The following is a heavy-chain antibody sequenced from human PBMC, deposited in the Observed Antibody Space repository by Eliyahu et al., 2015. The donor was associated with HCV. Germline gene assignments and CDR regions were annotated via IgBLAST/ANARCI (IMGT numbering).Heavy chain of an antibody. V-gene: IGHV3-30*18. CDR3: AKDYGDFDAFDI. D-gene: IGHD4-17*01. CDR2: ISXDGSNK. CDR1: GFTFSSYG. Sequence: QVQLVESGGXVVXPGRSLRLSCXASGFTFSSYGMHWVRQAPGKGLEWXAVISXDGSNKYYADSVKGRFTISRDNSXNTLYLQMNSLRAEDTAVYXCAKDYGDFDAFDIWGQGTMVTVSS. J-gene: IGHJ3*02.